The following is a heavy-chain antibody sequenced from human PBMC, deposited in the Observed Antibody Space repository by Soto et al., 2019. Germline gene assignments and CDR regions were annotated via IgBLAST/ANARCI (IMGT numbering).Heavy chain of an antibody. CDR3: ARTYCGGDCYSGWFDP. CDR1: GGSISSYY. V-gene: IGHV4-59*01. CDR2: IYYSGST. J-gene: IGHJ5*02. D-gene: IGHD2-21*02. Sequence: QVQLQESGPGLVKPSETLSLTCTVSGGSISSYYWSWIRQPPGKGLEWIGYIYYSGSTNYNPSLKSRVNISVDTYKNQFSLKLRSVTAADTAVYYCARTYCGGDCYSGWFDPWGQGTLVTVSS.